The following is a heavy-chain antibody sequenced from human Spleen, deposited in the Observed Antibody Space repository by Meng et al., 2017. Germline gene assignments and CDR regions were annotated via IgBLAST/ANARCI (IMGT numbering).Heavy chain of an antibody. Sequence: ASVKVSCKASGYTFTSYAMQWVRQAPGQSLEWMGWINAGNGNTKYSQNFRGRVTITRDTYASTVYMELSSLRSEDTAVYYCSRPRGGYYYYGMDVWGQGTTVTVSS. D-gene: IGHD3-10*01. V-gene: IGHV1-3*01. CDR2: INAGNGNT. J-gene: IGHJ6*02. CDR1: GYTFTSYA. CDR3: SRPRGGYYYYGMDV.